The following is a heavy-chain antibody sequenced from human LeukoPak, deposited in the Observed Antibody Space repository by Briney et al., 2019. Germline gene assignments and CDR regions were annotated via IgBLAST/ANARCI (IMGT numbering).Heavy chain of an antibody. CDR3: AREYCIGGNCQYYFDY. V-gene: IGHV3-64*01. D-gene: IGHD2-15*01. J-gene: IGHJ4*02. CDR2: ISSNGGSP. Sequence: GGSLRLSCAASGFTFSSYAMHWVRQAPGKGLEYVSAISSNGGSPHYANSVKGRFTISRDNSKNTLYLQMSSLRAEDMAVYYCAREYCIGGNCQYYFDYWGQGTLVTVSS. CDR1: GFTFSSYA.